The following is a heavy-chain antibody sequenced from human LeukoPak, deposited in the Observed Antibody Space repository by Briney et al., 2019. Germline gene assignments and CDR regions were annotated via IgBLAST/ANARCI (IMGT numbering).Heavy chain of an antibody. V-gene: IGHV3-7*01. J-gene: IGHJ4*02. D-gene: IGHD3-16*01. CDR1: GFSFSTYW. CDR2: IKQDGSDK. Sequence: PGGSLRLSCAASGFSFSTYWMTWVRQAPGKGLAWVANIKQDGSDKYYVDSVKGRFTISRDNAGNSLYLQMNSLRVEDTAVYYCARRLGDFYPNFYFDSWGQGTLVTVSS. CDR3: ARRLGDFYPNFYFDS.